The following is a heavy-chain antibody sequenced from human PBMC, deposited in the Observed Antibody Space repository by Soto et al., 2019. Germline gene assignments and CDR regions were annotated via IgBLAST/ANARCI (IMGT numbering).Heavy chain of an antibody. J-gene: IGHJ1*01. CDR3: ARTLCGGDCYPQYFQH. CDR2: INPSGGST. Sequence: SCKASGYTFTSYYMHWVRQAPGQGLEWMGIINPSGGSTSYAQKFQGRVTMTRDTSMSTVYMELSSLRSEDTAVYCCARTLCGGDCYPQYFQHWGQGTLVTVSS. CDR1: GYTFTSYY. D-gene: IGHD2-21*02. V-gene: IGHV1-46*01.